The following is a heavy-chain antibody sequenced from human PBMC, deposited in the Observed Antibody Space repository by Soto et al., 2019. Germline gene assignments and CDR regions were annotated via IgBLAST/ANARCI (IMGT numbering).Heavy chain of an antibody. V-gene: IGHV4-59*08. J-gene: IGHJ4*02. D-gene: IGHD3-10*01. CDR1: GGSISSYY. Sequence: ETLSLTCTFSGGSISSYYWSWIRQPPGKGLEWIGYIYYSGSTNYNPSLKSRVTISVDTSKNQFSLKLSSMTAADAAVYYCATHQGYYGSGSYCFDYWGLGTQVTVSS. CDR2: IYYSGST. CDR3: ATHQGYYGSGSYCFDY.